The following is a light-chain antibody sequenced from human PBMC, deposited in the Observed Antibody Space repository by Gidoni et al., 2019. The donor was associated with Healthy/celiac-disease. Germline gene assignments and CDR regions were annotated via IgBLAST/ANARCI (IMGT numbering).Light chain of an antibody. CDR2: AAS. Sequence: DIQMPQSPSSLSASVGDRVTITCRASQSISSLLDWYQQKPGKAPKLLIYAASSLQSGVPSRFSGSGSGTDFTLTISSLQPEDFATYYCQQSYSTRWTFGQGTKVEIK. CDR3: QQSYSTRWT. CDR1: QSISSL. J-gene: IGKJ1*01. V-gene: IGKV1-39*01.